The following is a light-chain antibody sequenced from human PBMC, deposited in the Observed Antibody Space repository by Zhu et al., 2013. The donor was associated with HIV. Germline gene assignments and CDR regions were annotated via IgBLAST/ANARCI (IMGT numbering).Light chain of an antibody. CDR3: SSYTSSGTHV. Sequence: QSALTQPPSASGSPGQSVTISCTGTSSDVGGYNFVSWYQHHPGKAPKLMIYDVNKRPSGVPDRFSGSKSGNTASLTISGLQAEDEADYYCSSYTSSGTHVFGTGTKVTVL. J-gene: IGLJ1*01. CDR2: DVN. CDR1: SSDVGGYNF. V-gene: IGLV2-8*01.